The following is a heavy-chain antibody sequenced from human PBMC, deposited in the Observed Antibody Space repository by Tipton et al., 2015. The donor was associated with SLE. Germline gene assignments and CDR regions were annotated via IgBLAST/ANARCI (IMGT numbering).Heavy chain of an antibody. CDR3: ARDSRSLPKYFDY. Sequence: LRLSCTVSGGSISSYYWSWIRQPAGKGLEWIGRIYTSGGTNYNPSLKSRVTMSVDTSKNQFSLKLSSVTAADTAAYYCARDSRSLPKYFDYWGQGTLVTVSS. CDR2: IYTSGGT. V-gene: IGHV4-4*07. J-gene: IGHJ4*02. CDR1: GGSISSYY. D-gene: IGHD2-2*01.